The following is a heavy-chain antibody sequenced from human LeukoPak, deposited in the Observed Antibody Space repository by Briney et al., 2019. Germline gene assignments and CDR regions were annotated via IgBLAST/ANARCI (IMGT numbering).Heavy chain of an antibody. Sequence: ASVKVSCKASGYTFTSYYLHWVRQATGQGLEWMGIINPNGGSTRYAQKFQGRVTMTRDTSTSTVYMELSSLRSEDTAVYYCARAYYDILCCSITALDFWGQGTLVTVSS. D-gene: IGHD3-9*01. CDR2: INPNGGST. J-gene: IGHJ4*02. CDR3: ARAYYDILCCSITALDF. V-gene: IGHV1-46*01. CDR1: GYTFTSYY.